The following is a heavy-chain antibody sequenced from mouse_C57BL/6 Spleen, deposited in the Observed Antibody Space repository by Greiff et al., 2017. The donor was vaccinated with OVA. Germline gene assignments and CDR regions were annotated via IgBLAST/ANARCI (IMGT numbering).Heavy chain of an antibody. CDR3: ARGDYDGSPYAMDY. CDR1: GYAFTNYL. J-gene: IGHJ4*01. Sequence: QVHVKQSGAELVRPGTSVKVSCKASGYAFTNYLIEWVKQRPGQGLEWIGVINPGSGGTNYNEKFKGKATLTADKSSSTAYMQLSSLTSEDSAVYFCARGDYDGSPYAMDYWGQGTSVTVSS. D-gene: IGHD2-4*01. CDR2: INPGSGGT. V-gene: IGHV1-54*01.